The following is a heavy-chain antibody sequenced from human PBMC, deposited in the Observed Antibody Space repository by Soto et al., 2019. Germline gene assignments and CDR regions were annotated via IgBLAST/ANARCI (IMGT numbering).Heavy chain of an antibody. J-gene: IGHJ4*02. CDR3: VREGDSSGLYPRYFDY. CDR2: INAGNGNT. D-gene: IGHD3-22*01. V-gene: IGHV1-3*01. CDR1: GYTFTNYA. Sequence: VASVKVSCKASGYTFTNYAMHWVRQAPGQRLEWMGWINAGNGNTKYSQNFQGRVTITRDTSASTAYMELSSLRSEDTAVYYCVREGDSSGLYPRYFDYGGQGTLVTVSS.